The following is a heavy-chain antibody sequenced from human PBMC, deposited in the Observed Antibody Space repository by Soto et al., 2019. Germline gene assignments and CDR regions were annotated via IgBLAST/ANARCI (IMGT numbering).Heavy chain of an antibody. V-gene: IGHV1-2*02. D-gene: IGHD5-18*01. CDR3: AREGGYSYGYRGINY. Sequence: ASVKVSCKASGYTFTGYYMHWVRQAPGQGLEWMGWINPNSGGTNYAQKFQGRVTMTRDTSISTAYMGLSRLRSDDTAVYYCAREGGYSYGYRGINYWGQGTLVTVSS. J-gene: IGHJ4*02. CDR1: GYTFTGYY. CDR2: INPNSGGT.